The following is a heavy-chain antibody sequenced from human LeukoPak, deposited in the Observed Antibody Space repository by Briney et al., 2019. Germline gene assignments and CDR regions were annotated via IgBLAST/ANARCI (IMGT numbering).Heavy chain of an antibody. CDR1: GFTFSSYE. CDR2: ISSSGSTI. CDR3: AVSEIYSITDY. Sequence: GGSLRLSCAASGFTFSSYEMNWVRQAPGKGLEWVSYISSSGSTIYYADSVKGRFTISRDKAKNSLYLQMNSLRAEDTAVYYCAVSEIYSITDYWGQGTLVTVSS. D-gene: IGHD5-18*01. V-gene: IGHV3-48*03. J-gene: IGHJ4*02.